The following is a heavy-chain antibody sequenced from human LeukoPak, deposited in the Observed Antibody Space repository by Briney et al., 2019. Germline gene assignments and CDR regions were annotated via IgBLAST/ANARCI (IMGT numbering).Heavy chain of an antibody. CDR1: GGTFISYA. CDR3: ARVPRGSSSALDYFDY. D-gene: IGHD6-6*01. Sequence: SVKLSCKASGGTFISYAISWVRQAPGQGLEWMGGIIPIFGTANYAQKFQGRVTITTDESTSTAYMELSSLRSEDTAVYYCARVPRGSSSALDYFDYWGQRTLVTVSS. J-gene: IGHJ4*02. V-gene: IGHV1-69*05. CDR2: IIPIFGTA.